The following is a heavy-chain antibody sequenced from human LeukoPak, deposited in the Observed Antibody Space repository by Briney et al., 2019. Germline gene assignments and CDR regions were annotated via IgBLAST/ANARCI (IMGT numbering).Heavy chain of an antibody. Sequence: GGSLRLSCAASGFTVSSNYMSWVRQAPGKGLEGVSVIYSGGSTYYADSVKGRFTISRDNSKNTLYLQMNSLRAEDTAVYYCARGRRGIAAAGAYWGQGTLVTVSS. CDR3: ARGRRGIAAAGAY. V-gene: IGHV3-53*01. D-gene: IGHD6-13*01. CDR1: GFTVSSNY. J-gene: IGHJ4*02. CDR2: IYSGGST.